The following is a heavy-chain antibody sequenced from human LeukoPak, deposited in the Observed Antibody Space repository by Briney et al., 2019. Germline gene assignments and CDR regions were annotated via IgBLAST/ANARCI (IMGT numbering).Heavy chain of an antibody. Sequence: SGTLSLTCTVSGGSISSGDYYWSWIRQPPGKGLEWIDYIYYSGSTYYNPSLKSRVIISVDKSKNQFSLKLSSVTAADTAVYYCARVGAGFRVARFDYWGQGTLVTVSS. CDR3: ARVGAGFRVARFDY. J-gene: IGHJ4*02. V-gene: IGHV4-30-4*01. CDR1: GGSISSGDYY. D-gene: IGHD5-12*01. CDR2: IYYSGST.